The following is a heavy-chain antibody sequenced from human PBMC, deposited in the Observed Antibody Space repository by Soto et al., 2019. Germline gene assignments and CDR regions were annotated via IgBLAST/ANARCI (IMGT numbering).Heavy chain of an antibody. CDR2: IYYSGST. D-gene: IGHD5-12*01. J-gene: IGHJ3*02. Sequence: QVQLQESGPGLVKPSQTLSLTCTVSGGSISSGGYYWSWIRQHPGKGLEWIGYIYYSGSTYYNPSLKSRVTITLDTSKNQFSLKLSSVTAADTAVYYCARAKTQWLREEGDAFDIWGQGTMVTVSS. CDR1: GGSISSGGYY. CDR3: ARAKTQWLREEGDAFDI. V-gene: IGHV4-31*03.